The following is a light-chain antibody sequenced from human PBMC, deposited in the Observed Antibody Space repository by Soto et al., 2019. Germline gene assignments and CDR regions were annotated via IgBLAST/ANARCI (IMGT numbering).Light chain of an antibody. Sequence: DIQMTQSPSTLSASIGDRVTITCRASQTINGRLAWYQQKPGRPPKLLIYDVSFLESGAPSRFSGSGSGTDFTLTFSSLRPDDFATFYCQQYKVYPYTFGQGSRLDIQ. V-gene: IGKV1-5*01. CDR1: QTINGR. J-gene: IGKJ2*01. CDR3: QQYKVYPYT. CDR2: DVS.